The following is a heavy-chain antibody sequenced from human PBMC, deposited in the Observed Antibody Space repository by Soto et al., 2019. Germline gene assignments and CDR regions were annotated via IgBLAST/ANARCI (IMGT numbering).Heavy chain of an antibody. D-gene: IGHD3-10*01. J-gene: IGHJ4*02. CDR2: IKKDGSEK. CDR3: VRDLRGINGY. CDR1: GFTFSTYW. V-gene: IGHV3-7*04. Sequence: EVHLVESGGGLVQRGGSLRLSCAGSGFTFSTYWMTWVRQAPGKGLEWVADIKKDGSEKYYLESVKGRFTISRDNARVSLYLQMTSLRVEDTAVYYCVRDLRGINGYWGQGPVVSVSS.